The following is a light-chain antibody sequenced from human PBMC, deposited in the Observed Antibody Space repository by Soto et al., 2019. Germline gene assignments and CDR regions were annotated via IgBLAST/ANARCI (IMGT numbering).Light chain of an antibody. V-gene: IGLV2-14*01. CDR3: SSYTSSSTRV. Sequence: QPVLTQPASVSGSPGQSITISCTGTSSDVGGYNYVSWYQQHPGKAPELMIYEVSNRPSGVSNRFSGSKSGNTASLTISGLQAEDEADYYCSSYTSSSTRVFGGGTKLTVL. CDR2: EVS. J-gene: IGLJ2*01. CDR1: SSDVGGYNY.